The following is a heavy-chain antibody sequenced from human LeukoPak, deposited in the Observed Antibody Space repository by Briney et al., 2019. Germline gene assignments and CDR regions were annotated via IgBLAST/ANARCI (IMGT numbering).Heavy chain of an antibody. Sequence: GGSLRLSCAASGFTFSSYTMSWVRQAPGKGLEWVSAISGSGGSTYYADSVKGRFTISRDNSKNTLYLQMNSLRAEDTAVYYCAKTNKAAPWSYFDYWGQGTLVTVSS. CDR1: GFTFSSYT. V-gene: IGHV3-23*01. CDR2: ISGSGGST. D-gene: IGHD6-13*01. J-gene: IGHJ4*02. CDR3: AKTNKAAPWSYFDY.